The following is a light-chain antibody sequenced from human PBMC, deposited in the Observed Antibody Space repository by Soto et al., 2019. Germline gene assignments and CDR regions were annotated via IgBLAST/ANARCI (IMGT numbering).Light chain of an antibody. V-gene: IGKV3-20*01. CDR1: QSLSSNY. J-gene: IGKJ1*01. CDR3: QQYGSSPWT. CDR2: GAS. Sequence: EIVLTQSPGTLSLSPGERATLSCRASQSLSSNYLAWYQQKPGQAPRLLIYGASSRATGIPDRFSGSGSGTDFTLTISRLEPEDFAVYYCQQYGSSPWTFGQGTKVDTK.